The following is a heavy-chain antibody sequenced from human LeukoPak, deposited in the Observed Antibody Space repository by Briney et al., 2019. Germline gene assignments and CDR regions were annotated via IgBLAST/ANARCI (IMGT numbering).Heavy chain of an antibody. D-gene: IGHD6-6*01. CDR2: INPNSGGT. V-gene: IGHV1-2*02. Sequence: GASVKVSCKASGYTFTGYYMHWVRQAPGQGLEWMGWINPNSGGTNYAQKLQGRVTMTTDTSTSTAYMELRSLRSDDTAVYYCARDKVGYSSSSGGDYYYMDVWGKGTTVTVSS. CDR1: GYTFTGYY. J-gene: IGHJ6*03. CDR3: ARDKVGYSSSSGGDYYYMDV.